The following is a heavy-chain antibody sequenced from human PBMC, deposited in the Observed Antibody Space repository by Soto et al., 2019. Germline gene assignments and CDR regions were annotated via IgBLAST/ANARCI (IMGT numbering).Heavy chain of an antibody. V-gene: IGHV3-23*01. J-gene: IGHJ4*02. CDR2: ISGGGSIT. D-gene: IGHD6-13*01. Sequence: GGSLRLSCAASGFTFTNYAMTWVRQAPGKGLEWVSTISGGGSITYYADSLKGRFTISRDNSKNTLYLQINSLRAEDTAVYYCAKTIRGGYSSSWYYFDYWGQGTLVTVS. CDR3: AKTIRGGYSSSWYYFDY. CDR1: GFTFTNYA.